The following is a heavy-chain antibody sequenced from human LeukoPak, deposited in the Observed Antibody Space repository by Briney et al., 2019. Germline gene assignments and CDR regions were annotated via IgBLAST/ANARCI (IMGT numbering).Heavy chain of an antibody. CDR3: AGHGGNSVYDPFEH. CDR1: GGSISSHY. Sequence: PSETLSLTCTVSGGSISSHYWSWIRQSPGKGLEWIGCIFYTGNTNYNPSLKSRVTISVDTSKKQFSLRLSSVTAADTAVYYCAGHGGNSVYDPFEHWGQGTLVTVSS. V-gene: IGHV4-59*08. D-gene: IGHD5/OR15-5a*01. CDR2: IFYTGNT. J-gene: IGHJ4*02.